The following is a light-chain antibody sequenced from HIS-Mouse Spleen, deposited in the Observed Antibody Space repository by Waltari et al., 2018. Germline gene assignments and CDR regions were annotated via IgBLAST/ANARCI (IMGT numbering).Light chain of an antibody. CDR1: SSDVGSYNL. V-gene: IGLV2-23*01. CDR2: EGS. CDR3: CSYAGSSTVV. Sequence: QSALTQPASVSGSPGQSITISCTGTSSDVGSYNLFSWYQQPPGTAPKLMIYEGSKRPSGVSNRFSGSKSGNTASLTISGLQAEDEADYYCCSYAGSSTVVFGGGTKLTVL. J-gene: IGLJ2*01.